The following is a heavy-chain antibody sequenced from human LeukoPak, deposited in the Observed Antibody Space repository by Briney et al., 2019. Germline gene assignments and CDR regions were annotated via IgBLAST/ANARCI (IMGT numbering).Heavy chain of an antibody. J-gene: IGHJ4*02. CDR2: IKSKTDGGTT. V-gene: IGHV3-15*01. Sequence: GGSLRLSCAASGFTFSSYAMSWVRQAPGKGLEWVGRIKSKTDGGTTDYAAPVKGRFTISRDDSKNTLYLQMNSLKAEDTAVYYCTTGLRYDYGDYLDDYWGQGTLVTVSS. D-gene: IGHD4-17*01. CDR1: GFTFSSYA. CDR3: TTGLRYDYGDYLDDY.